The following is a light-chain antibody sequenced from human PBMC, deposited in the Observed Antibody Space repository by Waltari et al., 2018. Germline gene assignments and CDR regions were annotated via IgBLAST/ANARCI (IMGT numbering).Light chain of an antibody. V-gene: IGKV2-28*01. CDR2: LGS. J-gene: IGKJ1*01. CDR1: QSLLAYNGKNY. CDR3: MQALQVPQT. Sequence: IVMTQSPLYLTVTPGEPASMSCRSTQSLLAYNGKNYLDWYLQRPGQSPQLLSYLGSGRAAGVPDRFSGSGSGTDFTLKITRVEAEDVGVYYCMQALQVPQTFGQGTKVEL.